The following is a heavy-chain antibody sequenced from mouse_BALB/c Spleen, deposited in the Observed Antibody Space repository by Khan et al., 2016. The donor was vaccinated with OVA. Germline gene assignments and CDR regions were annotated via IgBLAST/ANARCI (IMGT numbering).Heavy chain of an antibody. Sequence: QIQLVQSGPELKKPGETVRISCKASGYTFTTAGIQWVQKMPGKGLKWIGWINTHSGVPKYAEDFKGRFAFSLEISVNTAYLQITNLKNEDTAKYLCERGRAAYYKNDGGAMEYWGQGTSVTVSS. CDR3: ERGRAAYYKNDGGAMEY. D-gene: IGHD2-12*01. J-gene: IGHJ4*01. CDR1: GYTFTTAG. V-gene: IGHV9-4*02. CDR2: INTHSGVP.